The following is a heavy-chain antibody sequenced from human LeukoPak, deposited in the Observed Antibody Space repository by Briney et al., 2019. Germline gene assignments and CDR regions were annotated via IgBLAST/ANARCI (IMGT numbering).Heavy chain of an antibody. J-gene: IGHJ3*02. V-gene: IGHV4-59*01. D-gene: IGHD3-3*01. CDR1: GGSISTYY. CDR3: ARYRATSTIFGFDI. Sequence: SETLSXXCTVSGGSISTYYGNWIRQAPGKGLEWIGYIYYSGSTNYNPSLKSRVTMSVDTSRNQFSLKLSSVTAADTAVYYCARYRATSTIFGFDIWGQGTMVTVSS. CDR2: IYYSGST.